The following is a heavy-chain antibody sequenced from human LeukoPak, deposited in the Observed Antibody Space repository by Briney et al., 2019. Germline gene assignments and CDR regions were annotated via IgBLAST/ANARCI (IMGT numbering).Heavy chain of an antibody. J-gene: IGHJ6*03. Sequence: SVKVSCKSSGGTFSSYAISWVRQAPGQGLEWMGGIIPIFGTANYAQKFQGRVTITADESTSTAYMELSSLRSEDTAVYYCARVWWGETSYWAAAPYYYYYMDVWGKGTTVTVSS. CDR2: IIPIFGTA. D-gene: IGHD2-21*01. CDR3: ARVWWGETSYWAAAPYYYYYMDV. CDR1: GGTFSSYA. V-gene: IGHV1-69*13.